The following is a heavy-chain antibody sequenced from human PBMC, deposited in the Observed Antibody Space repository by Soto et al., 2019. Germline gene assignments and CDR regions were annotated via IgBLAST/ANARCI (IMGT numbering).Heavy chain of an antibody. CDR1: GYTFTSYY. J-gene: IGHJ3*02. D-gene: IGHD3-22*01. CDR3: ARGWGRVTMIVVPSSALGAFDI. V-gene: IGHV1-46*01. CDR2: INPSGGST. Sequence: GASVKVSCKASGYTFTSYYMHWVRQAPGQGLEWMGIINPSGGSTSYAQKFQGRVTMTRDTSTSTVYMELSSLRSEDTAVYYCARGWGRVTMIVVPSSALGAFDIWGQGTRVPVS.